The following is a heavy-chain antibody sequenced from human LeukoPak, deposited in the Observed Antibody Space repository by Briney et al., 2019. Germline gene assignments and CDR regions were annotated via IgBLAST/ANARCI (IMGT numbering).Heavy chain of an antibody. D-gene: IGHD6-19*01. CDR1: GFTVSSNY. J-gene: IGHJ4*02. V-gene: IGHV3-66*01. CDR2: IYSGGST. Sequence: PGGSLRLSCAASGFTVSSNYMSWVRQAPGKGLERVSVIYSGGSTYYADSVKGRFTISRDNSKNTLYLQMNSLRAEDTAVYYCARVGSSGWYLFDYWGQGTLVTVSS. CDR3: ARVGSSGWYLFDY.